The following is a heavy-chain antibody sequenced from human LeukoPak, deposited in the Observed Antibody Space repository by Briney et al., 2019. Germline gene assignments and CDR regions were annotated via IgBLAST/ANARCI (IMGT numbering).Heavy chain of an antibody. J-gene: IGHJ4*02. V-gene: IGHV3-30-3*01. CDR1: GFTFSTYA. Sequence: GGSLRLSCAASGFTFSTYAMHWVRQGPGKGLEWVAVISYDGSNKYYADSVKGRFTISRDNSKNTLYLQMSSLSAEDTAVYYCARTITPHYYGSGSYALGYWGQGTLVTVPS. CDR3: ARTITPHYYGSGSYALGY. CDR2: ISYDGSNK. D-gene: IGHD3-10*01.